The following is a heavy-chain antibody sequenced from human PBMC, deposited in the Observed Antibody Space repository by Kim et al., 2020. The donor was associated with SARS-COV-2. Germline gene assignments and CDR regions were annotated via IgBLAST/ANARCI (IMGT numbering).Heavy chain of an antibody. V-gene: IGHV7-4-1*02. D-gene: IGHD3-3*01. CDR3: ARDQGITIFGVTDGMDV. CDR1: GYTFTSYA. CDR2: INTNTGNP. Sequence: ASVKVSCKASGYTFTSYAMNWVRQAPGQGLEWMGWINTNTGNPTYAQGFTGRFVFSLDTSVSTAYLQISSQKAEDTAVYYCARDQGITIFGVTDGMDVWGQGTTVTVSS. J-gene: IGHJ6*02.